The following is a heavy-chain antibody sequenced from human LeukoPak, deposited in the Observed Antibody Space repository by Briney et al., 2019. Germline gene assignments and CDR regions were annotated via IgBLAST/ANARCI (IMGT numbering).Heavy chain of an antibody. CDR1: AFTFSNIG. V-gene: IGHV3-30*02. D-gene: IGHD7-27*01. CDR3: AKGSSDWGSN. Sequence: GGSRRLSCPASAFTFSNIGMHWVRQAQGRGRGWGALIRNDGNNKYYADSVKGRFTISRDNSKNTLYLQMNSLRGDDTAVYYCAKGSSDWGSNWGQGTLVTVSS. J-gene: IGHJ4*02. CDR2: IRNDGNNK.